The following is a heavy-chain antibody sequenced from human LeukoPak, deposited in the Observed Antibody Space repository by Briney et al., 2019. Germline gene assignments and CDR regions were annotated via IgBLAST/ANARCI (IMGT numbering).Heavy chain of an antibody. Sequence: GGSLRLSCAASGFTFSSYAMSWVRQAPGKGLEWVSAISGSGGSTYYADSVKGRFTIPRDNSKNTLYLQMNSLRAEDTAVYYCAKVSQLGDSYGSSLFDYWGQGTLVTVSS. J-gene: IGHJ4*02. V-gene: IGHV3-23*01. CDR2: ISGSGGST. CDR1: GFTFSSYA. D-gene: IGHD5-18*01. CDR3: AKVSQLGDSYGSSLFDY.